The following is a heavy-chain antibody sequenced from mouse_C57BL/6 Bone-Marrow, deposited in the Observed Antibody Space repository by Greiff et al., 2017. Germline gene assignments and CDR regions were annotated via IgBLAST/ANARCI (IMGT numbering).Heavy chain of an antibody. J-gene: IGHJ2*01. Sequence: VQLQQSGPELVKPGASVKISCKASGYTFTDYYMNWVKQSHGKSLEWIGDINPNNGGTSYNQKFKGKATLTVDKSSSTAYMELRSLTSEDSAVYYCARGVQDYFDYWGQGTTLTVSS. CDR3: ARGVQDYFDY. CDR2: INPNNGGT. CDR1: GYTFTDYY. V-gene: IGHV1-26*01.